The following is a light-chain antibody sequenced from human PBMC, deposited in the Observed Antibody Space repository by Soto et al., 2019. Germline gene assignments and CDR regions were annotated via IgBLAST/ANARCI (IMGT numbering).Light chain of an antibody. Sequence: QAVVTQEPSLTVSPGGTVTLTCGSSAGAVTSGHYPYWFQQKPGQAPRTLIDDTSNKHSWTPARFSGSLLGGKAALTLSGAQPEDEDEYYCLLSYSGARVFGTGTKLTVL. CDR2: DTS. CDR1: AGAVTSGHY. CDR3: LLSYSGARV. J-gene: IGLJ3*02. V-gene: IGLV7-46*01.